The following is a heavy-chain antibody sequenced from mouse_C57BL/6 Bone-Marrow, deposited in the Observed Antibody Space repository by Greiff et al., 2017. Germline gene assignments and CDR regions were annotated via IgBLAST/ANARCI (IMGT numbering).Heavy chain of an antibody. V-gene: IGHV1-4*01. CDR3: ARAYYYRC. J-gene: IGHJ2*01. D-gene: IGHD1-2*01. CDR1: GYTFTSYT. Sequence: QVQLKESGAELARPGASVKMSCKASGYTFTSYTMHWVKQRPGQGLEWIGYINPSSGYTKYNQKFKDKATLTADNSSSTAYMQLSSLTSEDSAVYYWARAYYYRCWGQGPTLTVSS. CDR2: INPSSGYT.